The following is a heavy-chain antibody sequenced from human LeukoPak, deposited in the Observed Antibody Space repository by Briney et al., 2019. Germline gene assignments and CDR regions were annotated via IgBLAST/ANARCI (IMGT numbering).Heavy chain of an antibody. Sequence: PGGSLSLSCAASGFTFSSYGMHWVRQAPGKGLEWVAVIWYDGSNKYYADSVKGRFTISRDNSKNTLYLQMNSLRAEDTAVYYCARSGGYNRGGDAFDIWGQGTMVTVSS. D-gene: IGHD1-14*01. CDR2: IWYDGSNK. CDR3: ARSGGYNRGGDAFDI. CDR1: GFTFSSYG. V-gene: IGHV3-33*01. J-gene: IGHJ3*02.